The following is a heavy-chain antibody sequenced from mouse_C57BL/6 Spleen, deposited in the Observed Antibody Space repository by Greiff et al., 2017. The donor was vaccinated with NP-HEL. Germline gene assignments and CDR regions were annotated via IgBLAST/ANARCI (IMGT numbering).Heavy chain of an antibody. Sequence: EVQLQQSGAELVKPGASVKLSCTASGFNIKDSYMPWVKQRPNRALGWIGRIDPEDGETKYAPKFQGKATITADTSSNTAYLQLSSLTSEDTAVYYCAREDDSWFAYWGQGTLVTVSA. CDR3: AREDDSWFAY. CDR1: GFNIKDSY. V-gene: IGHV14-2*01. J-gene: IGHJ3*01. D-gene: IGHD2-4*01. CDR2: IDPEDGET.